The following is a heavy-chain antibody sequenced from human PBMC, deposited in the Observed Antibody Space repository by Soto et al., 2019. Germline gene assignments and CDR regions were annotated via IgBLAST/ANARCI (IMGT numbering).Heavy chain of an antibody. CDR1: GGSIRSGGYS. J-gene: IGHJ6*02. CDR3: ARGNYYYYGMDV. CDR2: IYHSGST. V-gene: IGHV4-30-2*01. Sequence: SETLSLTCAVSGGSIRSGGYSWSWIRQPPGKGLEWIGYIYHSGSTYYNPSLKSRVTISVDRSKNQFSLKLSSVTAADTAVYYCARGNYYYYGMDVWGQGTTVTVSS.